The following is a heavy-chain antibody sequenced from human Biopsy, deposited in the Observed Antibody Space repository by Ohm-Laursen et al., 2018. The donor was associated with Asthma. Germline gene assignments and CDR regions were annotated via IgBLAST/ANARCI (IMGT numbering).Heavy chain of an antibody. CDR1: GDSLGSFINYA. CDR3: ARGDSSGWSHYYFDY. V-gene: IGHV1-69*01. D-gene: IGHD6-19*01. J-gene: IGHJ4*02. CDR2: IIPVFPTA. Sequence: SSVKVSCKASGDSLGSFINYAISWVRQAPRQGLEWMGGIIPVFPTANYPQKFQGRVTISADESTKTAYMELSSLTSEDTAVYYCARGDSSGWSHYYFDYWGQGTLVTVSS.